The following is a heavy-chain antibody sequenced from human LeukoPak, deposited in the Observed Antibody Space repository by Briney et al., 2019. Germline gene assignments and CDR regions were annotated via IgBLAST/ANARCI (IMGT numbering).Heavy chain of an antibody. J-gene: IGHJ5*02. CDR2: ISGSGGST. D-gene: IGHD3-3*01. V-gene: IGHV3-23*01. Sequence: AGGSLRLSCAASGSTFSSYAMSWVRQAPGKGLEWVSAISGSGGSTYYADSVKGRFTISRDNSKNTLYLQMNSLRAEDTAVYYCANNGVVTPFDPWGQGTLVTVSS. CDR3: ANNGVVTPFDP. CDR1: GSTFSSYA.